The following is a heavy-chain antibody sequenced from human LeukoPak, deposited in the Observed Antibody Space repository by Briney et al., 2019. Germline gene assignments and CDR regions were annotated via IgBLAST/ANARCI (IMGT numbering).Heavy chain of an antibody. D-gene: IGHD3-16*01. CDR1: GYTFTSYD. J-gene: IGHJ4*02. CDR2: MNPNSGNT. Sequence: GASVKVSCKASGYTFTSYDINWVRQATGQGLEWMGWMNPNSGNTGYAHKFQGRVTMTRNHSISTAYMELSSLRSEDTAVYYCARDFDYVWGSSEYYFDYWGQGTLVTVSS. CDR3: ARDFDYVWGSSEYYFDY. V-gene: IGHV1-8*01.